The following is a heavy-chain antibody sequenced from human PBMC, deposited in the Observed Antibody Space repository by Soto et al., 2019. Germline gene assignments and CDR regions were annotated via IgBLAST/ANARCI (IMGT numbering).Heavy chain of an antibody. J-gene: IGHJ4*02. CDR3: ARHRKYYYDSSGYYEFDY. D-gene: IGHD3-22*01. CDR2: IYPCDSDT. Sequence: HGESLKISCKGSGYSFTSYWIGWVRQMPGKGLEWMGIIYPCDSDTRYSPSFQGQVTISADKSICTAYLQWSSLKASDTAMYYCARHRKYYYDSSGYYEFDYWGQGTLVAVSS. CDR1: GYSFTSYW. V-gene: IGHV5-51*01.